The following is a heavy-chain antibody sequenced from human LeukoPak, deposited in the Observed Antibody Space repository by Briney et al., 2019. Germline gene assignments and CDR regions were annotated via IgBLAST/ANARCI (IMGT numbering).Heavy chain of an antibody. Sequence: ASVKVSCKASGYTFTDYYMHWVRQAPGQGLEWMGWINPNSGGTNYAQKFQGWVTMTRDTSISTAYMELSRLRSDDTAVYYCARPISRGVAGTPGYWGQGTLVTVSS. CDR2: INPNSGGT. D-gene: IGHD6-19*01. J-gene: IGHJ4*02. V-gene: IGHV1-2*04. CDR1: GYTFTDYY. CDR3: ARPISRGVAGTPGY.